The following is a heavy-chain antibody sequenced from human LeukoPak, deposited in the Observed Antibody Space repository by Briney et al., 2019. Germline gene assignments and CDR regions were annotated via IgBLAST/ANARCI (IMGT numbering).Heavy chain of an antibody. J-gene: IGHJ4*02. CDR2: IYYSGST. Sequence: SETLSLTCTVSGGSISSYYWSWIRQPPGKGLEWIGYIYYSGSTNYNPSLKSRVTISVDTSKNQFSLKLSSVTAADTAVYYCARGLDSSGWYGWDYWGQGTLVTVSS. CDR1: GGSISSYY. CDR3: ARGLDSSGWYGWDY. V-gene: IGHV4-59*01. D-gene: IGHD6-19*01.